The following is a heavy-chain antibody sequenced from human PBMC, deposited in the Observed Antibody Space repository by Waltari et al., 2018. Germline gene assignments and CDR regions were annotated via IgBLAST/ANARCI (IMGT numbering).Heavy chain of an antibody. V-gene: IGHV3-30-3*01. CDR1: GFSFSNYV. CDR2: MAIDGINCK. J-gene: IGHJ3*01. D-gene: IGHD3-22*01. Sequence: QEQLVESGGGVVQPGRSLSLSCAASGFSFSNYVLHWVRQATGKGLEGGAVMAIDGINCKQYAYSVKGRFTISRDNSKYTLYWQMNSLRDEDTAVYYCAREGDSSGFAGAFDVWGQGTMVTVSS. CDR3: AREGDSSGFAGAFDV.